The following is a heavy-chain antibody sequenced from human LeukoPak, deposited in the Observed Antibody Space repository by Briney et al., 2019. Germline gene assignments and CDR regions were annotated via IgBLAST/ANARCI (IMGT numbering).Heavy chain of an antibody. CDR3: ARGGGYCSSTSCSGTDY. D-gene: IGHD2-2*01. J-gene: IGHJ4*02. CDR2: INPNSGGT. Sequence: ASVKVSCKASGYAFTGYYMHWVRQAPGQGLEWMGWINPNSGGTNYAQKFQGRVTMTRDTSISTAYMELSRLRSDDTAVYYCARGGGYCSSTSCSGTDYWGQGTLVTVSS. V-gene: IGHV1-2*02. CDR1: GYAFTGYY.